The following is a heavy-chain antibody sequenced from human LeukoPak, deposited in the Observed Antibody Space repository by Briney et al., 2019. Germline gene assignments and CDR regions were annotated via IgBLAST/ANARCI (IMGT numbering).Heavy chain of an antibody. CDR2: IRSEANSYAT. CDR1: GFTFSDSG. V-gene: IGHV3-73*01. CDR3: TRLDYSSSPPVY. D-gene: IGHD6-6*01. J-gene: IGHJ4*02. Sequence: GGSLRLSCAASGFTFSDSGMHWVRQASGKGLEWVGRIRSEANSYATAYAASVKGRFTISRDDSKNTAYLQMNSLKTEDTAVYYCTRLDYSSSPPVYWGQGTLVTVSS.